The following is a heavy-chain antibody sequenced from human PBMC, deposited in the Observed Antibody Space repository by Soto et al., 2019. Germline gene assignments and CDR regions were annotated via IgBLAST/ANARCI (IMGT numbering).Heavy chain of an antibody. D-gene: IGHD6-13*01. V-gene: IGHV1-46*01. CDR2: MNPSGGST. J-gene: IGHJ5*02. CDR1: GYTFTSHN. Sequence: QVQLVQSGAEVKKPGASVKVSCKASGYTFTSHNMHWVRQALGQGLEWLGIMNPSGGSTSYAKKVQGRVNMKRDTSTSTGYIELSSLRSEDTAVYYCARGHRRGSCNWFDPWGQGTLVTVSS. CDR3: ARGHRRGSCNWFDP.